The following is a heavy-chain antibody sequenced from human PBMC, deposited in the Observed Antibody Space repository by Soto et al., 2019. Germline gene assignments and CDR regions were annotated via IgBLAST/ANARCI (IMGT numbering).Heavy chain of an antibody. CDR2: ISPYSGNT. J-gene: IGHJ4*02. D-gene: IGHD3-22*01. V-gene: IGHV1-18*01. CDR3: ARGWFITRSADY. CDR1: GYTFTSFG. Sequence: QVQLVQSGAEVKKPGASVKVSCKASGYTFTSFGITWVRQVPGQGLEWMGWISPYSGNTNYAPKVQGRVTMTTDTFTNTAYMELRSLRSDDTAVYYCARGWFITRSADYWGQGTLVTVSS.